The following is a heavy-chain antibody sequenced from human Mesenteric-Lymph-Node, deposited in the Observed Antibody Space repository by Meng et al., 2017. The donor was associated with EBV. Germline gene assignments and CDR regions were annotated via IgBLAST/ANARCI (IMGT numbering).Heavy chain of an antibody. CDR3: ARVRYSNNWNSAYYFDY. J-gene: IGHJ4*02. CDR1: GYSISSKSYY. CDR2: IYYSGRT. V-gene: IGHV4-39*02. D-gene: IGHD6-13*01. Sequence: QLLLQEAGPGRMQPSETLPLTCTVSGYSISSKSYYWGWIRQPPGKGLQWIGNIYYSGRTYYKPSLKSRVTISVDTSKNQLSLKLASVTAADTAKYYCARVRYSNNWNSAYYFDYWGQGTLVTVSS.